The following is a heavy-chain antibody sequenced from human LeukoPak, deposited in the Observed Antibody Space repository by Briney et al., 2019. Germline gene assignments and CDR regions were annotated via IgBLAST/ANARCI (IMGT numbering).Heavy chain of an antibody. CDR1: GFTFSSYE. Sequence: GGSLRLSCASSGFTFSSYEMNWVRQAPGKGLEWVSSINRSGSYIFYADSVKGRFTISRDNTKNSLYLQMNSLRAEDTAVYYCARDPGIQLWSYYFDYWGPGTLVTVSS. CDR2: INRSGSYI. J-gene: IGHJ4*02. CDR3: ARDPGIQLWSYYFDY. D-gene: IGHD5-18*01. V-gene: IGHV3-21*01.